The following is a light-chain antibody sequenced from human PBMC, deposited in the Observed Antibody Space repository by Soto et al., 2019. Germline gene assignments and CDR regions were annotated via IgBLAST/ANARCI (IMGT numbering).Light chain of an antibody. V-gene: IGKV1-9*01. CDR2: AAS. Sequence: DIQLTQSPSFLSASVGDRVTITCRASQGITGYLAWYQQKPGKAPKLLIYAASTLQSGVPSRFSGSGSGTEITLTISSLQPEDVATYYCQQVNSYPISFGQGTRLEIK. CDR3: QQVNSYPIS. CDR1: QGITGY. J-gene: IGKJ5*01.